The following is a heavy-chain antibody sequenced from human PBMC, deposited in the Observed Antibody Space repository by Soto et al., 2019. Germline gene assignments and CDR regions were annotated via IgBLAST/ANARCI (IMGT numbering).Heavy chain of an antibody. CDR1: GFTFSSYA. CDR2: ISSNGGST. CDR3: ARDLFRTGDWGVVVPAAIWGLDY. D-gene: IGHD2-2*01. V-gene: IGHV3-64*01. J-gene: IGHJ4*02. Sequence: GGSLRLSCAASGFTFSSYAMHWVRQAPGKGLEYVSAISSNGGSTYYANSVKGRFTISRDNSKNTLYLQMGSLRAEDMAVYYCARDLFRTGDWGVVVPAAIWGLDYWGQGTLVTVSS.